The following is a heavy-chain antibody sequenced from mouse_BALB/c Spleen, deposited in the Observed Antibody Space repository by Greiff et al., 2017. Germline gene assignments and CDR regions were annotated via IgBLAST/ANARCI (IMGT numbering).Heavy chain of an antibody. D-gene: IGHD1-2*01. CDR3: ARYYGQYYFDY. CDR1: GFTFSSYA. J-gene: IGHJ2*01. V-gene: IGHV5-6-5*01. CDR2: ISSGGST. Sequence: EVHLVESGGGLVKPGGSLKLSCAASGFTFSSYAMSWVRQTPEKRLEWVASISSGGSTYYPDSVKGRFTISRDNARNILYLQMSSLRSEDTAMYYCARYYGQYYFDYWGQGTTLTVSS.